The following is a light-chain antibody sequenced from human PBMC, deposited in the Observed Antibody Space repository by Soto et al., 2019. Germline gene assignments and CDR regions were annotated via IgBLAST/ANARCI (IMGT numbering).Light chain of an antibody. CDR2: GAS. J-gene: IGKJ4*01. CDR1: QSVGSN. CDR3: QQYSKWPVLT. Sequence: EIVMTQSPVTLSLSPGDKASISCRAGQSVGSNLSWYHQKPGQAPRPFIYGASIRATCVPDRFSGSGSGTEFPLSINSVQSGDFARYYCQQYSKWPVLTFGGGNTVEIK. V-gene: IGKV3-15*01.